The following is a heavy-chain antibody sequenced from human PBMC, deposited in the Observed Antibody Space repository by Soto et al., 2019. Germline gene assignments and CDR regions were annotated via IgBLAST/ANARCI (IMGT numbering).Heavy chain of an antibody. CDR1: GFTFSEDG. CDR2: IVREGTEQ. Sequence: QVQLVESGGGVVQPGSSLRLLCAASGFTFSEDGMHWVRQAPGKGLEWLAVIVREGTEQYYADSVKARFHISRDNSKNTLYLQMNSLRVDDTAVYYCARNDDYPDNGFDYWGQGTLLTVSS. J-gene: IGHJ5*01. CDR3: ARNDDYPDNGFDY. D-gene: IGHD4-17*01. V-gene: IGHV3-33*01.